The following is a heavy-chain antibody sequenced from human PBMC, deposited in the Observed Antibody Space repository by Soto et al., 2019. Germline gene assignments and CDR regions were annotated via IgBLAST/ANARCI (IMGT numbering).Heavy chain of an antibody. CDR3: ASDMSTT. J-gene: IGHJ4*02. D-gene: IGHD2-2*01. Sequence: QVQLVQSGAEVKKPGASVKVSCKASGYPFTSHDINWMRQATGQGLEWMGWMNPNSGHTNYAQKFQGRVTLTRDTSISTAYMELTSLRSEDTAIYYCASDMSTTGGQGTLVTVSS. V-gene: IGHV1-8*01. CDR2: MNPNSGHT. CDR1: GYPFTSHD.